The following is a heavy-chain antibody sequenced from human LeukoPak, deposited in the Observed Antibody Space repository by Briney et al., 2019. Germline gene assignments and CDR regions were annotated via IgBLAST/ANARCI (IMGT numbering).Heavy chain of an antibody. D-gene: IGHD3-22*01. Sequence: PGKSLRLSCAASGLTFSNYGMHWVRQAPGKGLEWVAVISHDGSNKYYTDSVRGRFTISRDNSKNTLYLQMNSLRPEDTAVYYCAKVWGLYYDSSGFYFDYWGQGTLVTVS. CDR2: ISHDGSNK. V-gene: IGHV3-30*18. J-gene: IGHJ4*02. CDR1: GLTFSNYG. CDR3: AKVWGLYYDSSGFYFDY.